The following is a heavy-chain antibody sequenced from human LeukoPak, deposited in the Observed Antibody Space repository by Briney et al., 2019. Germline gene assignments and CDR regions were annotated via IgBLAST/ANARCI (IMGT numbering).Heavy chain of an antibody. CDR3: ASGQGWHFDL. Sequence: PGGSLRLSCAASGFTISTYWMIWVRHAPGKGLECVANIKPDGREKNYVDSVKSRFTVSRDNSRNSLFLQMNNLRAEDTAVYYCASGQGWHFDLWGRGTLVTVSS. CDR1: GFTISTYW. CDR2: IKPDGREK. J-gene: IGHJ2*01. V-gene: IGHV3-7*01.